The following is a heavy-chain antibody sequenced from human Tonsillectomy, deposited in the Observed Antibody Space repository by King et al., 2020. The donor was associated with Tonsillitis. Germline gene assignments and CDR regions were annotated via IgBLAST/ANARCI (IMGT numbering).Heavy chain of an antibody. CDR3: ARGERTGTTTDAFDI. J-gene: IGHJ3*02. Sequence: VQLVESGGGVVQPGRSLRLSCAASGFTFSSYAMHWVRQAPGKGLEWVAVISCDGSNKYYADSVKGRFTISRDNSKNTLYLQMNSLRAEDTAVYYCARGERTGTTTDAFDIWGQGTMVTVSS. V-gene: IGHV3-30-3*01. CDR1: GFTFSSYA. D-gene: IGHD1-14*01. CDR2: ISCDGSNK.